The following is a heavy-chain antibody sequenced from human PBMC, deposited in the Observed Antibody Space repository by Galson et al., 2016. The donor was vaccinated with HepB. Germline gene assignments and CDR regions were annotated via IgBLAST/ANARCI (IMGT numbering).Heavy chain of an antibody. D-gene: IGHD6-19*01. CDR2: IIGSGGNT. Sequence: SLRLSCAASGFTFSSYAMSWVRQAPGKGLEWVSAIIGSGGNTYYADSVKGRFTISWANSESTLYLQMDTLRAEDTSIYYCAKDMESAWYIHYWGQGTLVTVSS. J-gene: IGHJ4*02. V-gene: IGHV3-23*01. CDR1: GFTFSSYA. CDR3: AKDMESAWYIHY.